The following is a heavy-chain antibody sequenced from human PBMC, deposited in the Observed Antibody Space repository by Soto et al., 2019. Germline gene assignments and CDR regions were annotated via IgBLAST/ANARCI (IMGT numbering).Heavy chain of an antibody. CDR1: GGTFSSYT. CDR3: ASLEWLRPRGYGGNSGGEAFDD. J-gene: IGHJ4*02. D-gene: IGHD5-12*01. CDR2: IIPILGIA. V-gene: IGHV1-69*02. Sequence: QVQLVQSGAEVKKPGSSVKVSCKASGGTFSSYTISWVRQAPGQGLEWMGRIIPILGIANYAQKFQGRVTITAAKSTGXXYXEXXSLRAEDPAVDYCASLEWLRPRGYGGNSGGEAFDDWGQGTLVTVSS.